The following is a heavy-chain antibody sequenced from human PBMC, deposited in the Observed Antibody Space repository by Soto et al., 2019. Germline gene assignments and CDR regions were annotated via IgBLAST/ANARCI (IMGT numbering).Heavy chain of an antibody. J-gene: IGHJ6*03. CDR2: INGGNGKS. Sequence: QVQLVQSGAEVKKPGASVKVSCEASGYTFSTYEMHWVRQAPGQRPEWMGWINGGNGKSKYSETLQGRVTFTRDRSASTAYMELTSLRSEDTAVYYCARGGGATFTHYYYYMDVWGTGNTVTVSS. CDR3: ARGGGATFTHYYYYMDV. CDR1: GYTFSTYE. D-gene: IGHD1-26*01. V-gene: IGHV1-3*01.